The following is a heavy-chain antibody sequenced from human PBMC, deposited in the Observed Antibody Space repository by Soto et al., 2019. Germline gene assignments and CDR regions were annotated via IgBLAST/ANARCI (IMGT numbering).Heavy chain of an antibody. CDR2: ISSSSSNI. J-gene: IGHJ5*02. D-gene: IGHD2-8*01. Sequence: EVQLVESGGGLVQPGGSLRLSCAASGFTFSSYSMNWVRQAPGKGLEWVSYISSSSSNIYYADSVKGRFTISRDNAKNSLDLQMNSLRAEETAGYDCARERILYECWFDPWGQGTMVTVSS. CDR1: GFTFSSYS. CDR3: ARERILYECWFDP. V-gene: IGHV3-48*01.